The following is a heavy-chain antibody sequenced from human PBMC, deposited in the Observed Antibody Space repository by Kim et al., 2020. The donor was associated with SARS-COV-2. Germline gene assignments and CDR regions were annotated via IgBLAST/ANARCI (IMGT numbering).Heavy chain of an antibody. CDR3: AGTTVTWFDP. CDR2: IDPSDSYT. V-gene: IGHV5-10-1*01. J-gene: IGHJ5*02. CDR1: GYSFTSYW. Sequence: GESLKISCKGSGYSFTSYWISWVRQMPGKGLEWMGRIDPSDSYTNYSPSFQGHVTISAAKSISTAYLQWSSLKASDTAMDYCAGTTVTWFDPWGQGPLVTVSS. D-gene: IGHD4-17*01.